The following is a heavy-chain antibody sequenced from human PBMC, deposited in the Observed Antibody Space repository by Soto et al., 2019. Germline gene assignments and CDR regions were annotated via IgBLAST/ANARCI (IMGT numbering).Heavy chain of an antibody. CDR1: GFTLSSHG. D-gene: IGHD2-2*02. CDR2: ISAYNGNT. V-gene: IGHV1-18*04. J-gene: IGHJ4*02. CDR3: ARDHCSSTSCYTAVDY. Sequence: GCPVKGSRKASGFTLSSHGISWGGQAPGQGLEWMGWISAYNGNTNYAQKLQGRVTMTTDTSTSTAYMELRSLRSDDTAVYYCARDHCSSTSCYTAVDYWGQGTLVTVSS.